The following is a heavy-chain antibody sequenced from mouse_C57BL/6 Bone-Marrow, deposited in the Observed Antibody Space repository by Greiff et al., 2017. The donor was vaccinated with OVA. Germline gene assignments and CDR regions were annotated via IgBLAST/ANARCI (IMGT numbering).Heavy chain of an antibody. D-gene: IGHD2-2*01. CDR2: IYPGDGDT. J-gene: IGHJ3*01. V-gene: IGHV1-82*01. CDR3: ARGMTMVTTGGSFAY. CDR1: GYAFSSSW. Sequence: VQLQQSGPELVKPGASVKISCKASGYAFSSSWMNWVKQRPGKGLEWIGRIYPGDGDTNYNGKFKGKATLTADKSSSTAYMQLSSLTSEDSAVYFCARGMTMVTTGGSFAYWGQGTLVTVSA.